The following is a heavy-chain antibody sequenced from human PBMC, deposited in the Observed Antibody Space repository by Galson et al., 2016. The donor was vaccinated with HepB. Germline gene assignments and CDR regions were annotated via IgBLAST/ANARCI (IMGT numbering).Heavy chain of an antibody. CDR2: MNPKSGDA. CDR1: GYTFTTYG. V-gene: IGHV1-8*02. Sequence: QSGAEVKKPGASVKVSCKASGYTFTTYGISWVRQAPGQGLEWMGWMNPKSGDAGYAEKFQGRVTMASNTSISTAYMELSSLRSEDSAVYYCARGRRVIFGVVFHNHGLDVWAKGPRSPSS. J-gene: IGHJ6*02. D-gene: IGHD3-3*01. CDR3: ARGRRVIFGVVFHNHGLDV.